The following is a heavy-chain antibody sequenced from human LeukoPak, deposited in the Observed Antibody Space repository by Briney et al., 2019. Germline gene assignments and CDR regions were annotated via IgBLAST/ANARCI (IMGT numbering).Heavy chain of an antibody. CDR3: ARDPSSPIDHWFDP. J-gene: IGHJ5*02. CDR1: DASVTTYS. V-gene: IGHV4-4*07. CDR2: VYSSGAT. Sequence: SETLSLTCTVSDASVTTYSWSWLRQPAGKGLEWIGRVYSSGATKYNPSLKSRVTISADTSKNQFSLKLPSVTAADTAVYYCARDPSSPIDHWFDPWGQGTLVTVSS.